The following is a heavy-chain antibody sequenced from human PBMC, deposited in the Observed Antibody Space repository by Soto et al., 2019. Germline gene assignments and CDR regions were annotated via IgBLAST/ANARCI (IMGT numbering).Heavy chain of an antibody. CDR1: GGTFSNYP. J-gene: IGHJ2*01. V-gene: IGHV1-69*12. Sequence: QVQLVQSGAEVKKPGSSVKVSCKASGGTFSNYPISWVRQAPGQGLEWMGGIIPIFGTVNYAQKFQGRVTITADESTSTAYMELSSLRSEETAVYYCARGKPRWLHLWYFDLWGRGTLVTVSS. D-gene: IGHD5-12*01. CDR3: ARGKPRWLHLWYFDL. CDR2: IIPIFGTV.